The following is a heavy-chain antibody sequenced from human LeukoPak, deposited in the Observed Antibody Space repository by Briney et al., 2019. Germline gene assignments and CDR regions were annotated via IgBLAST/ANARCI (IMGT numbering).Heavy chain of an antibody. CDR1: GFTFSSYW. D-gene: IGHD3-10*01. Sequence: GGSLRLSCAAPGFTFSSYWMSWVRQAPGKGLEWVADIKQDGSEKYYVDSVKGRFTISRDNAKNSLYLQMNNLRAEDTAVYYCALTPDYYGSGSFDYWGQGALVTVSS. J-gene: IGHJ4*02. CDR2: IKQDGSEK. CDR3: ALTPDYYGSGSFDY. V-gene: IGHV3-7*01.